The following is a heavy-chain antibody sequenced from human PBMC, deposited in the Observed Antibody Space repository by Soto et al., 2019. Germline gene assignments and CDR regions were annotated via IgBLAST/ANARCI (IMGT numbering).Heavy chain of an antibody. Sequence: QVQLQESGPGLVKPSETLSLTCTVSGGSISNYFWHWIRQHPGKGLEWIGYIYYSGSTNYNPSLKSRVTISVDTSKNQCSLKLSSVTAADTAVYYCAASGSNGQFDFWAQGTLVTVSS. CDR1: GGSISNYF. D-gene: IGHD3-10*01. J-gene: IGHJ4*02. V-gene: IGHV4-59*01. CDR3: AASGSNGQFDF. CDR2: IYYSGST.